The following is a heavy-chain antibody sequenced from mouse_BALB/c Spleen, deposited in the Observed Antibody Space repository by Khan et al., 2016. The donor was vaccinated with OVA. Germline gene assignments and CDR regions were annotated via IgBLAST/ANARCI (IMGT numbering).Heavy chain of an antibody. V-gene: IGHV14-1*02. J-gene: IGHJ3*01. Sequence: VQLQQSGAELVRPGALVKLSCKASGFNIKNYYMHWEKQRPEQGLEWIGWIDPENGKTIYDPKFQGKASIMTDTSSNTAYLQLSSLTSEDTAVYYCARDGYSPWFAYWGQGTLVTVSA. CDR2: IDPENGKT. CDR1: GFNIKNYY. D-gene: IGHD2-3*01. CDR3: ARDGYSPWFAY.